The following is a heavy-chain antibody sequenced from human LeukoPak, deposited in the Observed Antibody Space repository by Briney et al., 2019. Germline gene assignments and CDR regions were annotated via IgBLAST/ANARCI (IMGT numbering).Heavy chain of an antibody. CDR2: ISGSSGTR. CDR1: GFTFSSYS. V-gene: IGHV3-48*01. D-gene: IGHD6-19*01. J-gene: IGHJ4*02. CDR3: ARAPYTSGWYRGDNDY. Sequence: GGSLRLSCAASGFTFSSYSMNWVRQAPGKGLEWVSYISGSSGTRYYADSVKGRFTISRDNAKNYLYLQMNSLRAEDTAVYYCARAPYTSGWYRGDNDYWGQGTLVTVSS.